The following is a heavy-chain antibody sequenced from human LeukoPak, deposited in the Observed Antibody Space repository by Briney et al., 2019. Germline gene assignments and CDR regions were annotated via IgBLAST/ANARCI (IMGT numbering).Heavy chain of an antibody. CDR1: GFTFDDYA. CDR2: ISWNSGSI. CDR3: AKDIATGNRLYYFDY. Sequence: GRSLRLSCAASGFTFDDYAMHWVRQPPGKGLDRVSGISWNSGSIGYADSVKGRFTISRDNAKNSLYLQMNSLRAEDTALYYCAKDIATGNRLYYFDYWGQGTLVTVSS. J-gene: IGHJ4*02. D-gene: IGHD1-14*01. V-gene: IGHV3-9*01.